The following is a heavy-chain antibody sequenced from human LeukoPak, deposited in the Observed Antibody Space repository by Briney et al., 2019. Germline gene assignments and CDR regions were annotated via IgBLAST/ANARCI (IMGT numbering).Heavy chain of an antibody. V-gene: IGHV3-66*01. Sequence: GGSLRLSCAASGFSVNNLYMSWVRQAPGKALEWVSVIYSGDRTYYADSVKGRFTISRDTSKNTVYLQMNSLRPEETAVYYCARDGEYSYGYGFDYWGQGTLVTVSS. CDR1: GFSVNNLY. CDR2: IYSGDRT. J-gene: IGHJ4*02. D-gene: IGHD5-18*01. CDR3: ARDGEYSYGYGFDY.